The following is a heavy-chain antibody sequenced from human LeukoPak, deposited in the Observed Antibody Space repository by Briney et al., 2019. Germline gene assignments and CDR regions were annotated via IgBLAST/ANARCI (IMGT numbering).Heavy chain of an antibody. CDR3: ARQWLAYYYMDV. V-gene: IGHV4-61*02. J-gene: IGHJ6*03. D-gene: IGHD6-19*01. CDR2: IYTSGST. Sequence: SQTLSLTCTVSGGSISSGSYYWSWIRQPAGKGLEWIGRIYTSGSTNYNPSLKSRVTISVDTSKNQFSLKLSSVTAADTAVYYCARQWLAYYYMDVWGKGTTVTISS. CDR1: GGSISSGSYY.